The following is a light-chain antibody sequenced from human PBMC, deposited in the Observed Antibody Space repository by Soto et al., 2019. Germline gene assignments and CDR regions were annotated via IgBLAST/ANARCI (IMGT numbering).Light chain of an antibody. V-gene: IGLV2-23*01. CDR3: CLDVGGRTYG. CDR2: DDT. CDR1: VGL. J-gene: IGLJ1*01. Sequence: QSPLAQPASVSWSPGQLITVSCTAAVGLVSWYQQHPGKVPKLIIYDDTNRPSGVSSRFSGSKSGNTASLTSSGLQTEDEADYYCCLDVGGRTYGFGAGTKLTVL.